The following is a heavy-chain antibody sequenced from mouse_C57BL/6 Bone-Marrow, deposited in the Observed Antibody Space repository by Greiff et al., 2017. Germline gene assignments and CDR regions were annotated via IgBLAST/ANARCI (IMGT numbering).Heavy chain of an antibody. CDR1: GYAFSSYW. J-gene: IGHJ1*03. Sequence: VKLQESGAELVKPGASVKISCKASGYAFSSYWMNWVKQRPGKGLEWIGQIYPGDGDTNYNGKFKGKATLTADKSSSTAYMQLSSLTSEDSAVYFCARVGDYGSSSDWYFDVWGTGTTVTVSS. CDR3: ARVGDYGSSSDWYFDV. V-gene: IGHV1-80*01. D-gene: IGHD1-1*01. CDR2: IYPGDGDT.